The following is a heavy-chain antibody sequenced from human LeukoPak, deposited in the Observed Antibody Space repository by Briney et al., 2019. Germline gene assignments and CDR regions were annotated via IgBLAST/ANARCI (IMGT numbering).Heavy chain of an antibody. V-gene: IGHV3-30*04. CDR2: ISYDGSNK. D-gene: IGHD6-19*01. Sequence: GRSLRLSCAASGFTFSRYAMHWVRQAPGKGLEWVAVISYDGSNKYYADSVKGRFTISRDNSKNTLYLQMNSLRAEDTAVFYCAREFSYTTGWSSFDDWGQGTLVTVSS. J-gene: IGHJ4*02. CDR3: AREFSYTTGWSSFDD. CDR1: GFTFSRYA.